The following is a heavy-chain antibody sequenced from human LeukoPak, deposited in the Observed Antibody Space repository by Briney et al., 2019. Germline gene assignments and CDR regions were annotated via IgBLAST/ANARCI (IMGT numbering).Heavy chain of an antibody. CDR1: GFTLSSYE. V-gene: IGHV3-21*01. J-gene: IGHJ4*02. CDR2: ISSSRSYI. Sequence: GGSLRLSCTVSGFTLSSYEMSWIRQAPGKGLEWVSFISSSRSYIYYADSVKGRFTISRDNAKNSLYLQMNSLRAEDTAVYYCARFIAAPYYLDYWGRGTLVTVSS. CDR3: ARFIAAPYYLDY. D-gene: IGHD6-13*01.